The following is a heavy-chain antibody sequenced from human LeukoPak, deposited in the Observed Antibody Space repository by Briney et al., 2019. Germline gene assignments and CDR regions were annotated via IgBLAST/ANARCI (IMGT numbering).Heavy chain of an antibody. CDR1: GFTFSSYS. CDR3: ASLFVGYDSSGYSTDAFDI. Sequence: GGSLRLSCAASGFTFSSYSMAWVRQAPGKGLEWVSSISSSSSYIYYADSVKGRFTISRDNAKNSLYLQMNSLRAEDTAVYYCASLFVGYDSSGYSTDAFDIWGQGTMVTVSS. CDR2: ISSSSSYI. V-gene: IGHV3-21*01. J-gene: IGHJ3*02. D-gene: IGHD3-22*01.